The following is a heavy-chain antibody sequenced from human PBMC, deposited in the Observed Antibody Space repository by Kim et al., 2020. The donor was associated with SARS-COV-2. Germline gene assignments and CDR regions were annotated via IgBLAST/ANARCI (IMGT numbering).Heavy chain of an antibody. CDR1: GDSVSSNSAA. V-gene: IGHV6-1*01. Sequence: SQTLSLTCAISGDSVSSNSAAWNWIRQSPSRGLEWLGRTYYRSKWYNDYAVSVKSRITINPDTSKNQFSLQLNSVTPEDTAVYYCARDSLLTYSSSWYGGETYFDYWGQGTLVTVSS. J-gene: IGHJ4*02. D-gene: IGHD6-13*01. CDR2: TYYRSKWYN. CDR3: ARDSLLTYSSSWYGGETYFDY.